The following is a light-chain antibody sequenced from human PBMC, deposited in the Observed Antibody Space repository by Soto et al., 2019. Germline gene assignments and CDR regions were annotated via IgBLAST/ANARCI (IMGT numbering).Light chain of an antibody. J-gene: IGKJ1*01. Sequence: EIVLTQSPGTLSLSPGERATLSCRASQSVSSRYLGWIQQKPGQAPRLLIYGASSRATGVPDRFSGSGSGTDFTLTISRLEPEDFAVYYCQQYDSSWTFGQGTKVEIK. CDR2: GAS. CDR1: QSVSSRY. CDR3: QQYDSSWT. V-gene: IGKV3-20*01.